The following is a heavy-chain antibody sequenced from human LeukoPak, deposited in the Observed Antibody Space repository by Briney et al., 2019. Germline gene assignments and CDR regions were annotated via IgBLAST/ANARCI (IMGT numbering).Heavy chain of an antibody. V-gene: IGHV3-23*01. CDR3: ARVLVRASWHFYYYGMDV. D-gene: IGHD2-2*01. CDR2: ISGSGGST. Sequence: GGSLRLSCAASGFTFSSYAMSWVRQAPGKGLEWVSAISGSGGSTYYADSVKGRFTISRDNSKNTLYLQMNSLRAEDTAVYYCARVLVRASWHFYYYGMDVWGQGTTVTVSS. J-gene: IGHJ6*02. CDR1: GFTFSSYA.